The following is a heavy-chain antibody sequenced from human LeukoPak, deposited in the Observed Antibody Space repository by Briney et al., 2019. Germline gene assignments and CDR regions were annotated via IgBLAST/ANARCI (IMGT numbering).Heavy chain of an antibody. J-gene: IGHJ3*02. Sequence: PGGSLRLSCAASGFTFSSYAMSWVRQAPGKGLEWVSAISGSGGSTYYADSVKGRFTISRDNSKNTLYLQMNSLRAEDTAVYYCAKDALWFGEDLNDAFDIWGQGTMVTVSS. V-gene: IGHV3-23*01. CDR2: ISGSGGST. D-gene: IGHD3-10*01. CDR1: GFTFSSYA. CDR3: AKDALWFGEDLNDAFDI.